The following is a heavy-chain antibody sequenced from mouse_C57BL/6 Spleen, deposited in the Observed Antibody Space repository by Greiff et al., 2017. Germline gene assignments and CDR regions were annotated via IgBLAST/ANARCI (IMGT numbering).Heavy chain of an antibody. Sequence: QVQLQQPGAELVMPGASVKLSCKASGYTFTSYWMHWVKQRPGQGLEWIGEIDPSDSYTNYNQKFKGKSTLTVDKSSSTAYMQLSSLTSEDSAVYYCARRDLLYYAMDYWGQGTSVTVSS. CDR2: IDPSDSYT. V-gene: IGHV1-69*01. CDR3: ARRDLLYYAMDY. J-gene: IGHJ4*01. CDR1: GYTFTSYW.